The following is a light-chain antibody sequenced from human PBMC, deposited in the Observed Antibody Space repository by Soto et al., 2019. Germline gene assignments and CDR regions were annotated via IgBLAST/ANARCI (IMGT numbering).Light chain of an antibody. CDR1: SSDVGGYNY. Sequence: QSALTQPPSASGSPGQSVTISCTGTSSDVGGYNYVSWYQQYPGRAPKLMIYEVTKRSSGFPDRFSGSKSRNTASLTVSGLHADYAAHSYCSSYAASNNFYFVFGGGTKLTVL. V-gene: IGLV2-8*01. CDR2: EVT. CDR3: SSYAASNNFYFV. J-gene: IGLJ3*02.